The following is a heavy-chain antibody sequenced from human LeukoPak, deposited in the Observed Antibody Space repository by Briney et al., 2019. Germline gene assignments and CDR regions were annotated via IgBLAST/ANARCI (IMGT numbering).Heavy chain of an antibody. CDR3: ARLFHYGSSEYYFDY. J-gene: IGHJ4*02. CDR1: GYSFTSYW. V-gene: IGHV5-51*01. Sequence: GESLKISCKGSGYSFTSYWIGWVRQMPGKGLECMGIIYPGDSDTRYSPSFQGQVTISADKSISTAYLQWSSLKASDTAMYYCARLFHYGSSEYYFDYWGQGTLVTVSS. CDR2: IYPGDSDT. D-gene: IGHD6-13*01.